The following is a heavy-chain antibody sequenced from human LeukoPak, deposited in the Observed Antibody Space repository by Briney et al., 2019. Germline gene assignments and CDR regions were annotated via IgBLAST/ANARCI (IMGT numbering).Heavy chain of an antibody. CDR2: IYHSGST. Sequence: PSGTLSLTCAVSGGSISSSNWWSWVRQPPGKGLEWIGEIYHSGSTNYNPSLKSRVTISVDKSKNQFSLKLSSVTAADTAVYYCARGVTSGGMTTDVDYWGQGTLVTVSS. J-gene: IGHJ4*02. V-gene: IGHV4-4*02. CDR3: ARGVTSGGMTTDVDY. D-gene: IGHD4-11*01. CDR1: GGSISSSNW.